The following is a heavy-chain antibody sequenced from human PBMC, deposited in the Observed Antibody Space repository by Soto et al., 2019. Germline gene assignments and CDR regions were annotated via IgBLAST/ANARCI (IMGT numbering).Heavy chain of an antibody. Sequence: PGGSLRLSCAASGFTFSSYWMSWVRQAPGRGLEWVGNIKEDGSEKYYVDSVNGRFTVSRDNAKNSLYLQMNSLRAEDTAVYYCARATGADKEDYWGQGTLVTRLL. CDR3: ARATGADKEDY. V-gene: IGHV3-7*04. CDR1: GFTFSSYW. CDR2: IKEDGSEK. J-gene: IGHJ4*02. D-gene: IGHD3-10*01.